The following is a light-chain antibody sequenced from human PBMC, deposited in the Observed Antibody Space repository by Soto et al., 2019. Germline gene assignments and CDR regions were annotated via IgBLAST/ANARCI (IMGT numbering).Light chain of an antibody. CDR1: TSNIGSDT. V-gene: IGLV1-44*01. J-gene: IGLJ2*01. CDR3: ASWDDSLDVVV. Sequence: QSVLTQPPSASGTPGQRVTISCSGSTSNIGSDTVNWYQQLPGTAPKLLIYRNTQRPSGVPDRFSGSKSGASASLAISGPQSEDEADYYCASWDDSLDVVVFGGGTKLTVL. CDR2: RNT.